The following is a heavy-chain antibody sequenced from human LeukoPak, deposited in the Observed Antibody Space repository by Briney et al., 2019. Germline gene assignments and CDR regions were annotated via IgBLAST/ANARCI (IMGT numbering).Heavy chain of an antibody. J-gene: IGHJ4*02. Sequence: GGSLRLSCAASGFTFSSYSMSWVRQAPGKGLEWVSSISSSSSYIYYADSVKGRFTISRDNAKNSLYLQMNSLRAEDTAVYYCARDTRIAAAGRLFDYWGQGTLVTVSS. V-gene: IGHV3-21*01. D-gene: IGHD6-13*01. CDR2: ISSSSSYI. CDR3: ARDTRIAAAGRLFDY. CDR1: GFTFSSYS.